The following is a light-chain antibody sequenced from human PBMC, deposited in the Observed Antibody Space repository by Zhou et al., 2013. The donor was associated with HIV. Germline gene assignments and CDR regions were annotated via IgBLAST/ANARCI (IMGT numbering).Light chain of an antibody. V-gene: IGKV1-39*01. CDR2: AAS. CDR1: QSISSY. J-gene: IGKJ3*01. CDR3: QQSYSTPPLT. Sequence: DIQMTQSPSSLSASVGDRVTIXCRASQSISSYLNWYQQKPGKAPKLLIYAASSLQSGVPSRFSGSGSGTDFTLTISSLQPEDFATYYCQQSYSTPPLTFGPGTKVDIK.